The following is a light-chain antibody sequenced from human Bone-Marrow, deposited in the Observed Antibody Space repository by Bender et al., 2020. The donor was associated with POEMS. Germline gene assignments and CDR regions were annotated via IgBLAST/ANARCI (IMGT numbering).Light chain of an antibody. J-gene: IGLJ3*02. V-gene: IGLV3-1*01. Sequence: SYELTQSPSVSVSPGQTANITCSGDKLGDKYTCWYQQRPGQSPVLVIYQDTKRPSGIPERFSGSKSENTATLTISGTQALDEGDYYCHAWHSTTDVVFGGGTKLTVL. CDR3: HAWHSTTDVV. CDR2: QDT. CDR1: KLGDKY.